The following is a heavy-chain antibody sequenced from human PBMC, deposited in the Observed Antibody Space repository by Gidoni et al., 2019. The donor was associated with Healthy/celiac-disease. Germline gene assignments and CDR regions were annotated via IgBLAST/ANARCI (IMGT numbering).Heavy chain of an antibody. CDR3: AKDRAAGSYYPLFED. CDR2: ISWNSGSI. CDR1: GFTFDDYA. D-gene: IGHD3-10*01. J-gene: IGHJ4*02. Sequence: EVQLVESGGGVVQPGRSLRLACAASGFTFDDYAMHWVRPAPGKGLEWVSGISWNSGSIGYADSVKGRFTISRDNAKNSLYVQMNSLRAEDTALYYCAKDRAAGSYYPLFEDWGQGTLVTVSS. V-gene: IGHV3-9*01.